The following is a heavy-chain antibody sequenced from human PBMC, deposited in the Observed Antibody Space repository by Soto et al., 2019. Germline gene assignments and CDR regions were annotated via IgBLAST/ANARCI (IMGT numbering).Heavy chain of an antibody. D-gene: IGHD2-15*01. CDR2: INHSGST. V-gene: IGHV4-34*01. CDR3: ARALGEEEVVAQYFDY. J-gene: IGHJ4*02. CDR1: GGSFSGYY. Sequence: SETLSLTCAVYGGSFSGYYWSWIRQPPGKGLEWIGEINHSGSTNYNPSLKSRVTISVDTSKNQFSLKLSSVTAADTAVYYCARALGEEEVVAQYFDYWGQGTLVTVSS.